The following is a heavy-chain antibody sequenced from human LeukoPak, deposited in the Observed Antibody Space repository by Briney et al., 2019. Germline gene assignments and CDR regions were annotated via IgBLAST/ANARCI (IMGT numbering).Heavy chain of an antibody. CDR2: IYTSGST. CDR1: GGSISSYY. Sequence: SETLSLTCTVSGGSISSYYWSWIRQPAGKGLEWVGRIYTSGSTNYNPSLKSRVTISVDTSKNQFSLKLSSVTAADTAVYYCAKGRKDFDTNLGPFDSWGQGTLVTVSS. CDR3: AKGRKDFDTNLGPFDS. V-gene: IGHV4-4*07. J-gene: IGHJ4*02. D-gene: IGHD3-9*01.